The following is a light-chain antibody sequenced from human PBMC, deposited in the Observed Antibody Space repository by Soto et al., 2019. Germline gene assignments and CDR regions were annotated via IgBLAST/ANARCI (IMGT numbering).Light chain of an antibody. CDR3: HQRQSWPRT. CDR2: DTS. V-gene: IGKV3-11*01. J-gene: IGKJ1*01. Sequence: EIVLTQTPATLSSSPAERATLSCRASQTVSSKLAWYQHKPGQAPRLLIYDTSNRATGIPARFSGSGSGTDFTLTISSLEPEDFAVYYCHQRQSWPRTFGQGTKVDI. CDR1: QTVSSK.